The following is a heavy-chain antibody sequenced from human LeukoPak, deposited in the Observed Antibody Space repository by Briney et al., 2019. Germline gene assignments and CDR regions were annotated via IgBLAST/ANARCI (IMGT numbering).Heavy chain of an antibody. D-gene: IGHD6-19*01. CDR1: GGCISSGGYY. CDR3: ARVGWGGYYGMDV. J-gene: IGHJ6*02. Sequence: SQTLSLTCTVSGGCISSGGYYWSWIRQHPGKGLEWIGYIYYSGSTYYNPSLKSRVTISVDTSKNQFSLKLSSVTAADTAVYYCARVGWGGYYGMDVWGQGTTVSVSS. CDR2: IYYSGST. V-gene: IGHV4-31*03.